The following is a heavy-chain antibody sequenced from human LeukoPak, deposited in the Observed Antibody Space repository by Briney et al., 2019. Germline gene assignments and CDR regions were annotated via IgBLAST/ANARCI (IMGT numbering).Heavy chain of an antibody. Sequence: PGASVKVSCKASGYTFTSYYMHWVRQAPGQGLEWMGIINPSGGSTSYAQKFQGRVTMTRDTSTSTVYMELSSLRSEDTAVYYCATIPNYYDSSGYYHNWFDPWGQGTLVTVSS. V-gene: IGHV1-46*01. J-gene: IGHJ5*02. CDR3: ATIPNYYDSSGYYHNWFDP. CDR1: GYTFTSYY. D-gene: IGHD3-22*01. CDR2: INPSGGST.